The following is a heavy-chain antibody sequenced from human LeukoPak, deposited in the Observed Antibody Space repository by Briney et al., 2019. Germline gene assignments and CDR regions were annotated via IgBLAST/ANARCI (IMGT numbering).Heavy chain of an antibody. Sequence: GGSLRLSCSASGFTFSRYSIHWVRQAPGKGLEYVSAISSNGGSTYYADSVKGRVTISRDNSKNTLYLQMSSLRAEDTAVYHCVQREATTSYFDYWGQGTLVTVSS. D-gene: IGHD1-26*01. V-gene: IGHV3-64D*09. J-gene: IGHJ4*02. CDR2: ISSNGGST. CDR1: GFTFSRYS. CDR3: VQREATTSYFDY.